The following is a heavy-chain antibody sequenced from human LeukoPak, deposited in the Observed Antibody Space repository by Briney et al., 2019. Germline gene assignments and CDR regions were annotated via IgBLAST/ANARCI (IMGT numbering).Heavy chain of an antibody. D-gene: IGHD5-24*01. Sequence: GRSLRLSCAASGFTFSNYDMNWVRQAPGKGLEWGSGVSYNGAETYYVDSVKGRFIISRDTSKNTLYPQMNSLSAEDPAVYYCAKRVRDGYNSPIDYWGQGTLVSVSS. CDR1: GFTFSNYD. CDR3: AKRVRDGYNSPIDY. J-gene: IGHJ4*02. CDR2: VSYNGAET. V-gene: IGHV3-23*01.